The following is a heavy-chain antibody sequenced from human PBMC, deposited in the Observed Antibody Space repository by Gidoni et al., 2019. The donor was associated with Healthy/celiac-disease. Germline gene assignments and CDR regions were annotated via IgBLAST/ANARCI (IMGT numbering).Heavy chain of an antibody. CDR3: ARARGWDYYGMDV. Sequence: QVQLQESGPGLVKPSETLSLTCTVSGGSISSYYWSWIRQPPGKGLEWIGYIYYSGSTNYNPSLKSRVTISVDTSKNQFSLKLSSVTAADTAVYYCARARGWDYYGMDVWGQGTTVTVSS. J-gene: IGHJ6*02. D-gene: IGHD1-26*01. CDR1: GGSISSYY. CDR2: IYYSGST. V-gene: IGHV4-59*01.